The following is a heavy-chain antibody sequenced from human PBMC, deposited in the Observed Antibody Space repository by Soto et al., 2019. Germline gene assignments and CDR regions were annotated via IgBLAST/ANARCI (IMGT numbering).Heavy chain of an antibody. D-gene: IGHD6-19*01. CDR3: ARAPPAVAAPFDY. V-gene: IGHV3-74*01. CDR1: GFTFSSYW. CDR2: INSDGSST. Sequence: GGSLRLSCAASGFTFSSYWMHWVRQAPGKGLVWVSRINSDGSSTSYADSVKGRFTISRDNAKNTLYLQMNSLRAEDTAVYYCARAPPAVAAPFDYWGQGTLVTVSS. J-gene: IGHJ4*02.